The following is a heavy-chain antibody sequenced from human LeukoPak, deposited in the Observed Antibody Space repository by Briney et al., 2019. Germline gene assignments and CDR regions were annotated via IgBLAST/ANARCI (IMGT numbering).Heavy chain of an antibody. CDR1: GGSISSGGYY. D-gene: IGHD3-10*01. CDR2: IYYSGST. CDR3: ASAMVRGYYYYGMDV. Sequence: PSETLSLTCTVSGGSISSGGYYWSWIRQHPGKGLEWIWYIYYSGSTYYNPSLKSRVTISVDTSKNQFSLKLSSVTAADTAVYYCASAMVRGYYYYGMDVWGQGTTVTVSS. J-gene: IGHJ6*02. V-gene: IGHV4-31*03.